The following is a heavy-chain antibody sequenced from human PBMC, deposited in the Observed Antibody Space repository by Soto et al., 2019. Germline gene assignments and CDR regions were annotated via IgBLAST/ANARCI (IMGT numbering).Heavy chain of an antibody. V-gene: IGHV3-7*01. CDR3: ARIEWAAGSWSYDY. CDR1: GFSFSIYW. D-gene: IGHD6-13*01. J-gene: IGHJ4*02. CDR2: IKPDGNDK. Sequence: PGGSLRLSCVVSGFSFSIYWMTWVRQAPGKGLEWVANIKPDGNDKYHVDSVKGRFTISRDNAKNSLYLQMNTLRLEDTAVYYCARIEWAAGSWSYDYWGQGTLVTVSS.